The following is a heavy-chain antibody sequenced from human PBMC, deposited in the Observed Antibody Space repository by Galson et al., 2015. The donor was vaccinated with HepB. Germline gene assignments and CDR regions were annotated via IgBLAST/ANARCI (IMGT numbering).Heavy chain of an antibody. J-gene: IGHJ5*02. Sequence: SVKVSCKASGYNLINYGINWVRQAPGQGPEWMGWISSYSGRTVYSQKFQGRVTMTTDTSTNTAYMELRSLRSDDTAIYYCARGAVVVAVGATENNWFDPWGRGTLVTVSS. D-gene: IGHD2-15*01. CDR2: ISSYSGRT. CDR3: ARGAVVVAVGATENNWFDP. V-gene: IGHV1-18*01. CDR1: GYNLINYG.